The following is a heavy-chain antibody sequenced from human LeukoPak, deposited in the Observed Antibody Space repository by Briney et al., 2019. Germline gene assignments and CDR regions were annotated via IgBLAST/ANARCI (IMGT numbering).Heavy chain of an antibody. CDR3: AGGRGELLGSVYYYYYMDV. CDR2: MNPNSGNT. Sequence: ASVKVSCKASGYTFTSYDINWVRQATGQGLEWMGWMNPNSGNTGYAQKFQGRVTITRNTSISTAYMELSSLRSEDTAVYYCAGGRGELLGSVYYYYYMDVWGKGTTVTVSS. V-gene: IGHV1-8*03. D-gene: IGHD1-26*01. CDR1: GYTFTSYD. J-gene: IGHJ6*03.